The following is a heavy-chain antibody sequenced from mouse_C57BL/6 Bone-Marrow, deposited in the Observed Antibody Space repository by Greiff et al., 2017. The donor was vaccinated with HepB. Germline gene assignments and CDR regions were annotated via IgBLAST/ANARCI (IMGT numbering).Heavy chain of an antibody. CDR3: ARGRSNGVMDY. J-gene: IGHJ4*01. Sequence: EVNVVESGGGLVQPGGSLSLSCAASGFTFTDYYMSWVRQPPGKALEWLGFIRNKANGYTTEYSASVKGRFTISRDNSQSILYLQMNALRAEDSATYYCARGRSNGVMDYWGQGTSVTVSS. V-gene: IGHV7-3*01. CDR2: IRNKANGYTT. CDR1: GFTFTDYY.